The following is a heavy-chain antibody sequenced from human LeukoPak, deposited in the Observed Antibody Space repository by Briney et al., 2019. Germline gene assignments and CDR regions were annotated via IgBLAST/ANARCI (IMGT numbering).Heavy chain of an antibody. Sequence: ASVKVSCKASGYTFTGYYMHWVRQAPGQGLEWMGWINPNSGGTNYAQKFQGRVTMTRDTSISTAYMELSRLRSDDTAVYYCARDPPAGVAVGGPIEAVDYWGQGTLVTVSS. V-gene: IGHV1-2*02. D-gene: IGHD6-19*01. CDR2: INPNSGGT. CDR3: ARDPPAGVAVGGPIEAVDY. CDR1: GYTFTGYY. J-gene: IGHJ4*02.